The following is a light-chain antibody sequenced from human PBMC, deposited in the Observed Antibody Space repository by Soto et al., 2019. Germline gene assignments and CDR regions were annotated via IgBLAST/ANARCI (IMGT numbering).Light chain of an antibody. CDR1: QSLLHSNGYNY. CDR2: LGS. V-gene: IGKV2-28*01. J-gene: IGKJ1*01. Sequence: DLVMTQSPLSLPVTPGEPASISCRSSQSLLHSNGYNYLDWYLQKPGQSPQLLIYLGSNRASGVPDRFSGSGSGTDFTLKISRVEAEDVGVYYCMQVLHTPRAFGQGTTVEIK. CDR3: MQVLHTPRA.